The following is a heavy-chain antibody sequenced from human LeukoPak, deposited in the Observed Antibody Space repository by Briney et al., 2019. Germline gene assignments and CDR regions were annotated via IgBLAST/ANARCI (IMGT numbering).Heavy chain of an antibody. CDR2: IIPAFGTA. D-gene: IGHD6-13*01. CDR3: AREAGYSSSWPYFDY. Sequence: VASVKVSCKTSGNTFSSYGITWVRQAPGQGPEWMGGIIPAFGTANYAQKFQGRVTITADEATNTAFMELSSLRSEDTAVYYCAREAGYSSSWPYFDYWGQGTLVTVSS. CDR1: GNTFSSYG. V-gene: IGHV1-69*01. J-gene: IGHJ4*02.